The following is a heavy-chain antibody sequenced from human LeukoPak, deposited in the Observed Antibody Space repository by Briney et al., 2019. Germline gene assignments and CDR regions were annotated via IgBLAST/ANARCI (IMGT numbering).Heavy chain of an antibody. CDR1: GGTFSSYA. V-gene: IGHV1-69*05. CDR2: IIPIFGTA. CDR3: ARSRKNWGFDHDAFDI. J-gene: IGHJ3*02. Sequence: SVKVSCKASGGTFSSYAISWVRQAPGQGLEWVGRIIPIFGTANYAQKFQGRVTITTDESTSTAYMELSSLRSEDTAVYYCARSRKNWGFDHDAFDIWGQGTMVTVSS. D-gene: IGHD7-27*01.